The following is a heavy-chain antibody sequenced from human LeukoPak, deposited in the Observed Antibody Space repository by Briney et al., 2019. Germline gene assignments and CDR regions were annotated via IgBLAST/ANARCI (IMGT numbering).Heavy chain of an antibody. D-gene: IGHD6-19*01. CDR1: GGSISSYN. CDR2: IYYTGST. J-gene: IGHJ4*02. Sequence: SSETLSPTCTVSGGSISSYNWNWIRQSPGKGLEWIGNIYYTGSTNYNPSLKGRVTISVDTSKNQFSLKLSSVTAADTAVFYCARGASGWYWIDYWGQGILVTVSS. V-gene: IGHV4-59*01. CDR3: ARGASGWYWIDY.